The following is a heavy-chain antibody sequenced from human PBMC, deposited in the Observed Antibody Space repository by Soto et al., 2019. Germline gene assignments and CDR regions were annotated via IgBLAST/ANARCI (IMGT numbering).Heavy chain of an antibody. Sequence: QVQHVQSGAEVKKPGDSVKVSCKASGYSFTGHYMHWVRRAPGQGLEWMGWVNLNTGGTDYAQEFPGRVTMTTATSIRTVDLEVTRLKFDDTAIYYCARDPSSFLGRVYGMDVWGQGTAVTVSS. CDR1: GYSFTGHY. J-gene: IGHJ6*02. CDR3: ARDPSSFLGRVYGMDV. V-gene: IGHV1-2*02. CDR2: VNLNTGGT.